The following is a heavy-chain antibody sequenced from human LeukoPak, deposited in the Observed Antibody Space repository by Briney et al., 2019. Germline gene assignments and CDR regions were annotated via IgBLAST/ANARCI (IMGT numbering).Heavy chain of an antibody. J-gene: IGHJ4*02. V-gene: IGHV4-61*10. Sequence: SDTLSLTCTVSGNSISSGDNYWSWIRQPAGKGLEWIGRIYYSGGTNYNPSLKSRVTISVDTSKNQFSLKLTSVTAADTAVYYCARGVVAAPQTFDYWGQGTLVTVSS. CDR3: ARGVVAAPQTFDY. CDR2: IYYSGGT. D-gene: IGHD2-15*01. CDR1: GNSISSGDNY.